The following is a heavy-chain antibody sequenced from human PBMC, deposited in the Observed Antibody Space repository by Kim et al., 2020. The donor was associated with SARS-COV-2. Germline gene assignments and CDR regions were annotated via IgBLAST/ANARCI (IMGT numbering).Heavy chain of an antibody. CDR1: GFTFSSYS. Sequence: GGSLRLSCAASGFTFSSYSMNWVRQAPGKGLEWVSSISSSSSYIYYADSVKGRFTISRDNAKNSLYLQMNSLRAEDTAVYYCARWDFQLLLGGDAFDIWGQGTMVTVSS. J-gene: IGHJ3*02. D-gene: IGHD2-2*01. V-gene: IGHV3-21*01. CDR2: ISSSSSYI. CDR3: ARWDFQLLLGGDAFDI.